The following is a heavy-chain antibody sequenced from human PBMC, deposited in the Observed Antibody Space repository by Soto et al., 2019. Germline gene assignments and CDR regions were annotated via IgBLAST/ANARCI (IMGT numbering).Heavy chain of an antibody. CDR3: ARDCLDSTSCYLY. CDR2: ISSSSSTI. Sequence: EVQLVESGGGLVQPGGSLRLSCAASGFTFSSYSMNWVRQAPGKGLEWVSYISSSSSTIYYADSVKGRFTISRDNAKNSLYLQLNSLRAEDTAVYYCARDCLDSTSCYLYWGQGTLVTVS. D-gene: IGHD2-2*01. J-gene: IGHJ1*01. CDR1: GFTFSSYS. V-gene: IGHV3-48*01.